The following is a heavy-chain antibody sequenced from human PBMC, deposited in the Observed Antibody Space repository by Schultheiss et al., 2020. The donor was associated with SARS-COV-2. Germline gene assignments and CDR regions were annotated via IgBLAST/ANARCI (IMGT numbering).Heavy chain of an antibody. Sequence: SETLSLTCSVSGGSIIRSNQYGGWIRQSPGKGLEWIGSIYYSGSTYYNPSLKSRVTISVDTSKNQFSLKLSSVTAADTAVYYCAIKGRLGIEDYWGQGTLVTVSS. CDR3: AIKGRLGIEDY. V-gene: IGHV4-39*01. CDR1: GGSIIRSNQY. D-gene: IGHD7-27*01. J-gene: IGHJ4*02. CDR2: IYYSGST.